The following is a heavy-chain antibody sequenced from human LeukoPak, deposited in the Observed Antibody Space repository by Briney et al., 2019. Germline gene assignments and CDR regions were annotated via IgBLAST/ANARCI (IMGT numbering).Heavy chain of an antibody. J-gene: IGHJ3*02. D-gene: IGHD3-22*01. CDR2: INTNTGDP. CDR3: AREQGDYYDSSGPGAFDI. V-gene: IGHV7-4-1*02. Sequence: ASVKVSCKASGYTFTSYAMNWVRQAPGQGLEWMGWINTNTGDPAYAQGFTGRFVFSLDTSVSTAYPQISSLKAEDTAVYYCAREQGDYYDSSGPGAFDIWGQGTMVTVSS. CDR1: GYTFTSYA.